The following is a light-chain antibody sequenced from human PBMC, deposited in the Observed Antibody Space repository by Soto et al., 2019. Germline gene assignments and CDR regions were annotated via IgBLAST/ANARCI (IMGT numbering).Light chain of an antibody. CDR2: GVN. CDR3: ASYATGGAYV. J-gene: IGLJ1*01. Sequence: QSALTQPASVSGSPGQSITLSCTGTSSDVGGYNAVSWYQQHPGKAPKLMIFGVNERPSGVSNRFSGSKSSNTASLTISGLQAEDEADYYCASYATGGAYVFGTATKVTVL. V-gene: IGLV2-14*01. CDR1: SSDVGGYNA.